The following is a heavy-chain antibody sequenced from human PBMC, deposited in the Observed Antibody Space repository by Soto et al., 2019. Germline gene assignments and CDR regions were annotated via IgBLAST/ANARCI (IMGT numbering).Heavy chain of an antibody. CDR2: ISNSDDVG. CDR1: GFNFTNHV. Sequence: EVQLLESGGGLVQPRRSLRLSCPASGFNFTNHVINWVRQAPGKSLEWVSSISNSDDVGFYADSVRGRFIVSRDTSTNTIYLQMNYLRVEDTAVYYCAKTVGATTLEDYWGQGTLVTVSS. D-gene: IGHD1-26*01. V-gene: IGHV3-23*01. J-gene: IGHJ4*02. CDR3: AKTVGATTLEDY.